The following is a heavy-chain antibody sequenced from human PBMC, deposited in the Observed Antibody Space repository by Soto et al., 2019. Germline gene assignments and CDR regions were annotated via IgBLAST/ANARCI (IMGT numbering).Heavy chain of an antibody. Sequence: QLQLQESGPGLVKPSETLSLTCSVSGDSINSDKYYWGWIRQPPGKGLEWIGSIYYRGNTYYNPSLQTRVTISLXKSXSQFSLXXNSVTAADSAVYFCXXXXXXATISYYFDFWGQGAQVTVSS. CDR3: XXXXXXATISYYFDF. J-gene: IGHJ4*02. CDR2: IYYRGNT. V-gene: IGHV4-39*01. D-gene: IGHD6-6*01. CDR1: GDSINSDKYY.